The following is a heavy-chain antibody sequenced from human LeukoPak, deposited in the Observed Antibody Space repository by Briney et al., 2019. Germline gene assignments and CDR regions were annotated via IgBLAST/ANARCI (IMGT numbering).Heavy chain of an antibody. V-gene: IGHV1-8*01. D-gene: IGHD6-6*01. CDR2: MNPNSGNT. CDR1: GYTFTSYD. Sequence: ASVKVSCKASGYTFTSYDINWVRQATGQGLEWMGWMNPNSGNTGYAQKFQGRVTMTRNTSISTAYMELSSLRSEDKAEYYCARARGRLVLVHKPFDYWGQGTLVTVSS. J-gene: IGHJ4*02. CDR3: ARARGRLVLVHKPFDY.